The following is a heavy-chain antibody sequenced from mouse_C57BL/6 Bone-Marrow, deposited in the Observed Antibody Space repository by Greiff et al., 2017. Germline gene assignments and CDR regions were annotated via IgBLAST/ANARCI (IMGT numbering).Heavy chain of an antibody. CDR3: ARGYDFEFDY. Sequence: EVKLVESGAGLVKPGGSLKLSCAASGFTFSSYAMYWVRQTTEKRLEWIATISAGGSYTYYPDNVKGIFTISRDNAKNNRYLQMSHPKSEDTAMYYCARGYDFEFDYWGQGTTLTVSS. J-gene: IGHJ2*01. V-gene: IGHV5-4*03. CDR2: ISAGGSYT. D-gene: IGHD2-4*01. CDR1: GFTFSSYA.